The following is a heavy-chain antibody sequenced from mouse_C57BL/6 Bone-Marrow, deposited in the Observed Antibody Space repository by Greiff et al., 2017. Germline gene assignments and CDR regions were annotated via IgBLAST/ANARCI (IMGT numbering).Heavy chain of an antibody. CDR1: GYTFTDYY. V-gene: IGHV1-19*01. D-gene: IGHD3-1*01. CDR2: INPYNGGT. J-gene: IGHJ2*01. CDR3: AAPGGDDFDY. Sequence: EVQLQQSGPVLVKPGASVKMSCKASGYTFTDYYMNWVKQSHGKSLEWIGVINPYNGGTSYNQKFKGKATLTVDKSSSTAYMELNSLTSEDSAVYYCAAPGGDDFDYWGQGTTLTVSS.